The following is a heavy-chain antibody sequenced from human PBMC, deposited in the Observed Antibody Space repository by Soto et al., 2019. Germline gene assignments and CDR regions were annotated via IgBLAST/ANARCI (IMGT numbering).Heavy chain of an antibody. CDR1: GFTFSMYW. Sequence: PGGSLRLSCAASGFTFSMYWMHLVRQVPGKGPEWVSRINDDGISTNYADSVKGRFTISRDNAKNTLYLQMNALRVEDTAVYYCTRGPRSTSTGTGAFWGQGTLVTVSS. CDR3: TRGPRSTSTGTGAF. V-gene: IGHV3-74*01. CDR2: INDDGIST. D-gene: IGHD1-1*01. J-gene: IGHJ4*02.